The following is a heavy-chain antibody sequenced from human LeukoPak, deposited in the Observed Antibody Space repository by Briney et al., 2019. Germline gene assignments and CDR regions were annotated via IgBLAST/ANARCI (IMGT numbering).Heavy chain of an antibody. CDR3: ARQRWGSSFDY. V-gene: IGHV4-39*01. CDR2: IYYSGST. CDR1: GGSISSSSYS. J-gene: IGHJ4*02. D-gene: IGHD6-13*01. Sequence: SETLSLTCTVSGGSISSSSYSWGWIRQPPGKGLEWIGSIYYSGSTYYNPSLKSRVTISVDTSKNQFSLKLSSVTAADTAVYYCARQRWGSSFDYWGQGTLVTVSS.